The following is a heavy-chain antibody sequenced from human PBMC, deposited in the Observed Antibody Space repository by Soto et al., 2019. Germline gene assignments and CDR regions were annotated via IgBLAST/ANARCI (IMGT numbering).Heavy chain of an antibody. CDR3: ARQEYYYYGMDV. J-gene: IGHJ6*02. CDR2: IYHSGST. CDR1: GGSISSGGYS. Sequence: QLQLQESGSGLVKPSQTLSLTCAVSGGSISSGGYSWSWIRPPPGKGLEWIGYIYHSGSTYYNPSLKSRVTTSVDRSKNQCSLKLSSVTAADTAVYDCARQEYYYYGMDVWGQGTTVTVSS. V-gene: IGHV4-30-2*01.